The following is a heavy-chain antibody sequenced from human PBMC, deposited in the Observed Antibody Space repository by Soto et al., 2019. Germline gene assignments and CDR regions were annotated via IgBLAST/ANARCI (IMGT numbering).Heavy chain of an antibody. Sequence: QLHLVQSGAEVKKPGASVKVSCTASGYTFTSFGVSWVRQVPGQGLEWMGGISGYNGDTDYAQKFQGRVTMTTDRYTSTAYREVRSLRSDYTAVYYCARDKPQQIVGYNYYYGMDVWGQGTTVTVSS. V-gene: IGHV1-18*04. D-gene: IGHD6-6*01. J-gene: IGHJ6*02. CDR3: ARDKPQQIVGYNYYYGMDV. CDR2: ISGYNGDT. CDR1: GYTFTSFG.